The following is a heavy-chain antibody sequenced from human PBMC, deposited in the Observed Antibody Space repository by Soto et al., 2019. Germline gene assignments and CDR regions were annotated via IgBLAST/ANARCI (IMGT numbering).Heavy chain of an antibody. Sequence: EMQLVESGGGLVQPGGSLRLSCAASGFTFTTYWMSWVRQAPGKGLERVAKINQDGSEKDYLDSVKGRFTISRDNAKNSVYRQMDSLRAEDTAVYHCVRGRGWFDPWGQGTLVTVSS. V-gene: IGHV3-7*01. D-gene: IGHD3-10*01. CDR3: VRGRGWFDP. CDR1: GFTFTTYW. CDR2: INQDGSEK. J-gene: IGHJ5*02.